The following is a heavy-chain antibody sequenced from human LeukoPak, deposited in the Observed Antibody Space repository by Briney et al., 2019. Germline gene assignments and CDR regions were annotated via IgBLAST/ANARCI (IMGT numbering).Heavy chain of an antibody. Sequence: GGSLRLSCAASGFTVSTNYMSWVRQAPGKGLEWVSVIYSGGATFYADSVKSRFTISRDNSRNTLYLQMNSLRAEDTAVYYCARDRGYRYGYSYYFENWGQGTLVTVSS. V-gene: IGHV3-53*01. CDR2: IYSGGAT. CDR3: ARDRGYRYGYSYYFEN. D-gene: IGHD5-18*01. CDR1: GFTVSTNY. J-gene: IGHJ4*02.